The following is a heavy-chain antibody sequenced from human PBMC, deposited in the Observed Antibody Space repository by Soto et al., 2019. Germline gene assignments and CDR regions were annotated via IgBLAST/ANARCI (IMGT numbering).Heavy chain of an antibody. J-gene: IGHJ6*02. CDR3: AREIVVVPAALESYYYYCMDV. CDR1: GGSISSSSYY. D-gene: IGHD2-2*01. CDR2: ISYSGST. V-gene: IGHV4-39*02. Sequence: EALSLTCTVSGGSISSSSYYWGGIRQPAWKELVGIGCISYSGSTNYTPSLQSRVTITIDTSKNKSSLKLSSVTAADTAVYYCAREIVVVPAALESYYYYCMDVWGQGTTVTVSS.